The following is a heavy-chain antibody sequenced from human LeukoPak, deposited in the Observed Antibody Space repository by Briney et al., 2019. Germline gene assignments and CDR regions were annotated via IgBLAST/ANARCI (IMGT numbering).Heavy chain of an antibody. Sequence: SVKVSCKASGGTFSRYAISWVRQAPGQGLEWMGGIIPIFGTANYAQKFQGRVTITTDESTSTAYMELSSLRSEDTAVYYCARVKGELSYGDYYYYYYMDVWGKGTTVTVSS. J-gene: IGHJ6*03. D-gene: IGHD4-17*01. CDR2: IIPIFGTA. V-gene: IGHV1-69*05. CDR1: GGTFSRYA. CDR3: ARVKGELSYGDYYYYYYMDV.